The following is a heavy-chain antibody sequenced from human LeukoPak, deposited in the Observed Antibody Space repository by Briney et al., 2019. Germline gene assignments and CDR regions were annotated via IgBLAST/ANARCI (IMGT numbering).Heavy chain of an antibody. D-gene: IGHD6-13*01. J-gene: IGHJ4*02. CDR2: ISAYNANT. CDR1: GYTFPSYG. V-gene: IGHV1-18*01. CDR3: ARDRGAAAGLRVDY. Sequence: ASVKVSCKASGYTFPSYGISWVRQAPGQGLEWMGWISAYNANTNYAQTLQGRVTMTTDTSTSTAYMELRSLRSDDTAVYYCARDRGAAAGLRVDYWGQGTLVTVSS.